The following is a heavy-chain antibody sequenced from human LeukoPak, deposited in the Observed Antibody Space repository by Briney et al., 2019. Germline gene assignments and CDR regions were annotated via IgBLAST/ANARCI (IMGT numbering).Heavy chain of an antibody. CDR1: GDSVSSNRST. CDR2: TYYSSNYYT. J-gene: IGHJ4*02. Sequence: SQTLSLTCAISGDSVSSNRSTWNCIRQSPSIGLEWLGGTYYSSNYYTYSTVSVKSRINIREDTSKNQFSLQLNSVTAEDTAVYYCVRESLNFDCWGQGTLVTVSS. V-gene: IGHV6-1*01. CDR3: VRESLNFDC.